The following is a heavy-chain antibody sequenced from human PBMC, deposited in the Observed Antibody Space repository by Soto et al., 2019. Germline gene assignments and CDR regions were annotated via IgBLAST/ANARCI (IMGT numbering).Heavy chain of an antibody. CDR3: AAPPNRDAYNYCY. CDR2: IVVGSGST. J-gene: IGHJ4*02. CDR1: GLTFSTSA. V-gene: IGHV1-58*01. D-gene: IGHD5-12*01. Sequence: QVHLVQSGPEVRKPGTSVKVSCKASGLTFSTSAVQWVRQARGQRLEWIGWIVVGSGSTKYAQQFQERVTITRDMSTSTAYMELSSLSSEDTAVYYCAAPPNRDAYNYCYWGQGTLVTVSS.